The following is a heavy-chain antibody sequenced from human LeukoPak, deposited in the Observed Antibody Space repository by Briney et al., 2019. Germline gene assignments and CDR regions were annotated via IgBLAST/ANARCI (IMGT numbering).Heavy chain of an antibody. CDR3: ARDAIVGATQGYFDL. CDR1: GYSFSTYW. J-gene: IGHJ2*01. D-gene: IGHD1-26*01. Sequence: GESLKISCKGSGYSFSTYWIGWVRQMPGQGLEWMGIIYPGDSDTRYSPSFQGQVTISADKSINTAYLQWSNLKASDTAIYFCARDAIVGATQGYFDLWGRGTLVTVSS. CDR2: IYPGDSDT. V-gene: IGHV5-51*01.